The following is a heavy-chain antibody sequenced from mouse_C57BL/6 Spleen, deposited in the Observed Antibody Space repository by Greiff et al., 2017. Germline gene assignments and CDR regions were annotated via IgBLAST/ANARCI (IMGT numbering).Heavy chain of an antibody. J-gene: IGHJ4*01. CDR2: IDPEDGET. D-gene: IGHD1-1*01. CDR3: ARGYYGSSYDYAMDY. V-gene: IGHV14-2*01. Sequence: EVQLQQSGAELVKPGASVKLSCTASGFNIKDYYMHWVKQRAEQGLEWIGRIDPEDGETKYAPKFQGKATITADTSSNTAYLQLSSLTSEDTAVYYGARGYYGSSYDYAMDYWGQGTSVTVSS. CDR1: GFNIKDYY.